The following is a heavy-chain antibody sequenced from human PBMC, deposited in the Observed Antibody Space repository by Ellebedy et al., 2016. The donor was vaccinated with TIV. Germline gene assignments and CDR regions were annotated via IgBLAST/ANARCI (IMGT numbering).Heavy chain of an antibody. D-gene: IGHD2-2*02. J-gene: IGHJ5*02. CDR2: IFPIFGTT. CDR1: RGIFTRCV. CDR3: ARGFGVVSAAIQDNWFDP. Sequence: SVKVSCXASRGIFTRCVITWVRQAPGQGPEWMGGIFPIFGTTNYAQKFHGRLTITADDTTNTVYMELSTLGFEDMAMYYCARGFGVVSAAIQDNWFDPWGQGTLVTVSS. V-gene: IGHV1-69*13.